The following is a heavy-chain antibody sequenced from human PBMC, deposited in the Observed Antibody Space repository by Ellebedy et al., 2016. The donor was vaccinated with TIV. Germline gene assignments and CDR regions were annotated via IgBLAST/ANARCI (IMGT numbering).Heavy chain of an antibody. CDR1: GFTFSSYA. CDR2: ISGSGGST. CDR3: AKDGPPSGFGETHPFDY. J-gene: IGHJ4*02. Sequence: GESLKISXAASGFTFSSYAMSWVRQAPGKGLEWVSAISGSGGSTYYADSVKGRFTISRDNSKNTLYLQMNSLRAEDTAVYYCAKDGPPSGFGETHPFDYWGQGTLVTVSS. V-gene: IGHV3-23*01. D-gene: IGHD3-10*01.